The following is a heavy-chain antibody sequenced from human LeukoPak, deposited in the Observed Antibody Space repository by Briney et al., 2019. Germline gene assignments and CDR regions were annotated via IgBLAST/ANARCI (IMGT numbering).Heavy chain of an antibody. Sequence: GRSLRLSCAASGFTFDDYAMHWVRQAPGKGLEWVSGISWNSGSIGYTDSVKGRFTISRDNAKNSLYLQMNSLRAEDTALYYCAKAGFGDTAFDIWGQGTMVTVSS. CDR3: AKAGFGDTAFDI. D-gene: IGHD3-10*01. V-gene: IGHV3-9*01. J-gene: IGHJ3*02. CDR2: ISWNSGSI. CDR1: GFTFDDYA.